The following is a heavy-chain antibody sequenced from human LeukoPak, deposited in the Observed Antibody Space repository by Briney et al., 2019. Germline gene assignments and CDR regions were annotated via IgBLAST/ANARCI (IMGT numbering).Heavy chain of an antibody. CDR3: AKERYPYSGYGNFDY. CDR2: ISYDGSNK. J-gene: IGHJ4*02. D-gene: IGHD5-12*01. V-gene: IGHV3-30-3*01. CDR1: GFTFSSYA. Sequence: GGSLRLPCAASGFTFSSYAMHWVRQAPGKGLEWVAVISYDGSNKYYADSVKGRFTISRDNSKNTLYLQMNSLRAEDTAVYYCAKERYPYSGYGNFDYWGQGTLVTVSS.